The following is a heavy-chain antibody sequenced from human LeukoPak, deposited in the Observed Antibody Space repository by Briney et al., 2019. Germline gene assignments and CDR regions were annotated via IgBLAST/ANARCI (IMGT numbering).Heavy chain of an antibody. CDR1: GFTFSSYS. Sequence: PGGSLRLSCAASGFTFSSYSMNWVRQAPGKGLEWVSYISSSSSTIYYADSVKGRFTISRDNAKSSLYLQMNGLRAEDTAVYYCARVGYYDFWSGPYYFDYWGQGTLVTVSS. V-gene: IGHV3-48*01. CDR2: ISSSSSTI. D-gene: IGHD3-3*01. J-gene: IGHJ4*02. CDR3: ARVGYYDFWSGPYYFDY.